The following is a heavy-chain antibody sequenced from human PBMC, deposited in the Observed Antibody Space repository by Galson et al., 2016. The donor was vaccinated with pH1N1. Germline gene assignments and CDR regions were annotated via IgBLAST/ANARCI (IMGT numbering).Heavy chain of an antibody. Sequence: SLRLSCAASGFTFDDCAMHWVRQAPGKGLEWVSGISWNSGSIGYADSVKGRFTISRDNAKNSLYLQMNSLRAEDTAVYYCARVNHYYYYGMDVWGQGTTVTVSS. CDR1: GFTFDDCA. CDR3: ARVNHYYYYGMDV. J-gene: IGHJ6*02. V-gene: IGHV3-9*01. CDR2: ISWNSGSI.